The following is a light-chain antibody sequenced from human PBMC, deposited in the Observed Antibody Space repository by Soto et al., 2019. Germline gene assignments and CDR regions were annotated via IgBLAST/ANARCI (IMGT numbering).Light chain of an antibody. Sequence: DIQMTQCPSSVSASVGDRVTITCRASQGISSYLAWYQQKPGKAPNLLIYAASSLHSGVPSRFGGSGSGSDFTLTISSLQPEDFATYYCQQANSFPLTFGGGTKVEIK. V-gene: IGKV1-12*01. CDR3: QQANSFPLT. CDR2: AAS. J-gene: IGKJ4*01. CDR1: QGISSY.